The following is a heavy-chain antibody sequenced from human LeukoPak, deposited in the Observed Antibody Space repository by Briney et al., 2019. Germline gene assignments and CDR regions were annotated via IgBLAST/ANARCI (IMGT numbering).Heavy chain of an antibody. CDR2: INAYNGKT. CDR3: ARREGSSSLDY. D-gene: IGHD6-6*01. Sequence: ASVKVSCKTSGFTFTSNGIGWVRQAPGQGLEWMGWINAYNGKTNYPQKFQDRVTMTTDTSTSTAYLELRYLRSDDTAVYYCARREGSSSLDYWGQGTLVTVSS. J-gene: IGHJ4*02. CDR1: GFTFTSNG. V-gene: IGHV1-18*01.